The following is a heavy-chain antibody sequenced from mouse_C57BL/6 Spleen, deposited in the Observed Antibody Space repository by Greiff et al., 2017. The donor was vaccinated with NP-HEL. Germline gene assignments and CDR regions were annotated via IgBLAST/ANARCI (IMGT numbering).Heavy chain of an antibody. D-gene: IGHD3-2*02. CDR1: GYTFTSYW. Sequence: QVQLKQPGAELVRPGSSVKLSCKASGYTFTSYWMHWVKQRPIQGLEWIGNIDPSDSETHYNQKFKDKATLTVDKSSSTAYMQLSSLTSEDSAVYYCARGGAAQATPYYFDYWGQGTTLTVSS. CDR3: ARGGAAQATPYYFDY. V-gene: IGHV1-52*01. CDR2: IDPSDSET. J-gene: IGHJ2*01.